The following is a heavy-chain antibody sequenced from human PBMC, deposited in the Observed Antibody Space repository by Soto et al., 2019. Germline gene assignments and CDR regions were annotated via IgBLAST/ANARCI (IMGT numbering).Heavy chain of an antibody. CDR1: GGTFSSYA. CDR2: IIPIFGTA. D-gene: IGHD2-2*01. J-gene: IGHJ5*02. V-gene: IGHV1-69*05. Sequence: SVKVSCTASGGTFSSYAISWVRQAPGQGLEWMGGIIPIFGTANYAQKFQGRVSMTTDTSTTTAYMELRSLRSDDTAVYYCARVVPGAEAWFGPWGQGTLVTVSS. CDR3: ARVVPGAEAWFGP.